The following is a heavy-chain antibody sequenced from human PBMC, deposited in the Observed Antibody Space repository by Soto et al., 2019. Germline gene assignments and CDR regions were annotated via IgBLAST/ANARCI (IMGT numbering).Heavy chain of an antibody. CDR3: ARGLSSSYANAFDI. CDR1: GYTFTSYD. Sequence: EASVKVSCTASGYTFTSYDINWVRQATGQGLEWMGWMNPNSGNTGYAQKFQGRVTMTRNTSISTAYMELSSLRSEDTAVYYCARGLSSSYANAFDIWGQGTMVTVSS. J-gene: IGHJ3*02. D-gene: IGHD6-19*01. V-gene: IGHV1-8*01. CDR2: MNPNSGNT.